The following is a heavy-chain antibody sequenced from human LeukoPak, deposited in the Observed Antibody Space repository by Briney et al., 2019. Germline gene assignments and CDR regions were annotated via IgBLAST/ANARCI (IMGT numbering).Heavy chain of an antibody. CDR1: GGSFSGYY. CDR2: INHSGST. Sequence: SETLSLTCAVYGGSFSGYYWSWIRQPPGKGLEWIGEINHSGSTNYNPSLKSRVTISVDTSKNQFSLKLSSVTAADTAVYYCARGPGWMVRGQDYWGQGTLVTVSS. CDR3: ARGPGWMVRGQDY. J-gene: IGHJ4*02. D-gene: IGHD3-10*01. V-gene: IGHV4-34*01.